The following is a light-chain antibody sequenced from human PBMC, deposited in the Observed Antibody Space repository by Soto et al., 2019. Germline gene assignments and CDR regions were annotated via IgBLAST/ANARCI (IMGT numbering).Light chain of an antibody. CDR2: GNS. V-gene: IGLV1-40*01. J-gene: IGLJ1*01. CDR3: QSYDSSLSGHYV. Sequence: QSVLTQPPSVSGAPGQRVTISCTGSSSNIGAGYDVHWYQQVPGTAPKLLIYGNSNRPSGVPDRFSGSKSDPSASLAITGLQAEDEADYYCQSYDSSLSGHYVFGTGTKLPS. CDR1: SSNIGAGYD.